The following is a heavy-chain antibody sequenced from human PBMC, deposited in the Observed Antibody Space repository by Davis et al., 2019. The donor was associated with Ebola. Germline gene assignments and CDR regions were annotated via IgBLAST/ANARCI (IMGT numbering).Heavy chain of an antibody. CDR1: GGSISSSSYY. CDR3: ARGPNVRGMDV. V-gene: IGHV4-39*07. J-gene: IGHJ6*02. Sequence: MPSETLSLTCTVSGGSISSSSYYWGWIRQPPGKGLEWIGSIYYSGSTYYNPSLKSRVTISVDTSKNQFSLKLSSVTAADTAVYYCARGPNVRGMDVWGQGTTVTVSS. D-gene: IGHD6-6*01. CDR2: IYYSGST.